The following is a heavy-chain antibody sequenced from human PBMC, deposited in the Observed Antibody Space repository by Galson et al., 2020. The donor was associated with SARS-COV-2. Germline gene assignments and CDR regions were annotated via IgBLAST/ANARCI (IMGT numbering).Heavy chain of an antibody. J-gene: IGHJ4*02. CDR3: AGGLLWFGELSGTDY. D-gene: IGHD3-10*01. CDR2: ISYDGSNK. V-gene: IGHV3-30*04. CDR1: GFTFSSYA. Sequence: GGSLRLSCAASGFTFSSYAMHWVRQAPGKGLEWVAVISYDGSNKYYADSVKGRFTISRDNSKNTLYLQMNSLRAEDTAVYYCAGGLLWFGELSGTDYWGQGTLVTVSS.